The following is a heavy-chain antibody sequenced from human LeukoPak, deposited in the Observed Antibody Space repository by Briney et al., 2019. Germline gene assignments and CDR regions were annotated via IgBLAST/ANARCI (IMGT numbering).Heavy chain of an antibody. CDR3: TSANIVVVPAAFDAFDI. CDR2: IRRKANSYAT. V-gene: IGHV3-73*01. J-gene: IGHJ3*02. D-gene: IGHD2-2*01. CDR1: GFTLSGSA. Sequence: GGSLRLSCAASGFTLSGSAMHWVRQASGKWLETVGRIRRKANSYATAYAASVKGRFTISRDDSKNTAYLQMNSLKTEDTAVYYCTSANIVVVPAAFDAFDIWGQGTMVTVSS.